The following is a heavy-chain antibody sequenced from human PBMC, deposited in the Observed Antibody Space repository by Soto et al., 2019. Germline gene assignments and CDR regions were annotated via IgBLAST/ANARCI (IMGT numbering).Heavy chain of an antibody. D-gene: IGHD1-26*01. Sequence: LSCTASGFSFSSNSMAWVRQAPGKGLEWVSSISDNAERTFYAHSVKGRFTFSRDNSKNQLYLQMNSLSAEDTALYYCVILALGKFDYWGQGSLVIVSS. CDR1: GFSFSSNS. CDR2: ISDNAERT. CDR3: VILALGKFDY. V-gene: IGHV3-23*01. J-gene: IGHJ4*02.